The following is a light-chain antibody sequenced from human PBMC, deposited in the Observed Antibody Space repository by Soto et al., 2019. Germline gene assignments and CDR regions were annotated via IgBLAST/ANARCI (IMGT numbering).Light chain of an antibody. V-gene: IGKV3-15*01. J-gene: IGKJ1*01. CDR2: GAS. Sequence: VMTQSPATLSVSPGERATLSCTASQSINSNLAWYQQRPGQAPRLLIYGASTRATGIPARFSGSGSGTDFTLTISRLEPEDFAVYYCQQYSSSRTFGQGTKVDIK. CDR1: QSINSN. CDR3: QQYSSSRT.